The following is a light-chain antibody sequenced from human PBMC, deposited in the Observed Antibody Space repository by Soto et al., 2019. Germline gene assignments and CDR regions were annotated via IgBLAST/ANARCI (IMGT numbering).Light chain of an antibody. CDR3: QQYAYWPET. Sequence: EIVMTQSPATLSVSPGERATLSCRASQSVNNYLAWYQQRPGQAPRLLIHYASTRASDIPARFSGSGSGTNFTLAISSLQSEDFAVYYCQQYAYWPETFGQGTKVDIK. J-gene: IGKJ1*01. CDR2: YAS. CDR1: QSVNNY. V-gene: IGKV3D-15*01.